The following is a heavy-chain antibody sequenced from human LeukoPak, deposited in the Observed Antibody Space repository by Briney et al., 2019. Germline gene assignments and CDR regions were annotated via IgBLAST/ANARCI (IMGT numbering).Heavy chain of an antibody. D-gene: IGHD3-10*01. Sequence: ASVKVSCKASGYTFTSYDINWVRQATGQGLEWMGWINPNSGGTNYAQKFQGRVTMTRDTSISTAYMELSRLRSDDTAVYYCARERGYYYGSGISDYWGQGTLVTVSS. CDR1: GYTFTSYD. CDR2: INPNSGGT. CDR3: ARERGYYYGSGISDY. J-gene: IGHJ4*02. V-gene: IGHV1-2*02.